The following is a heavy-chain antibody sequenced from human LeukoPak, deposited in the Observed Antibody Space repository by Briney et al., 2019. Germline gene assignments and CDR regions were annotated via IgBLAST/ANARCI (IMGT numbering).Heavy chain of an antibody. CDR3: AKGPRYCSSLGCYMDV. CDR1: GYTFTSYD. CDR2: MNPNSGNT. J-gene: IGHJ6*03. D-gene: IGHD2-2*01. Sequence: ASVKVSCKASGYTFTSYDINWVRQATGQGLEWIGWMNPNSGNTGYAQKLQGRVTMTRNTSISTAYMELSSLRSEDTAVYYCAKGPRYCSSLGCYMDVWGKGTTVTVSS. V-gene: IGHV1-8*01.